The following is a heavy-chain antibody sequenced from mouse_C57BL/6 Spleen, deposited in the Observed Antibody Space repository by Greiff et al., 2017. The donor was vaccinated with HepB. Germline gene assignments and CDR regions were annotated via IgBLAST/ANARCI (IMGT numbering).Heavy chain of an antibody. J-gene: IGHJ3*01. V-gene: IGHV1-15*01. CDR2: IDPETGGT. CDR1: GYTFTDYE. CDR3: TRSEVSLTTVVATPAWFAY. Sequence: VQLQESGAELVRPGASVTLSCKASGYTFTDYEIHWVKQTPVHGLEWIGAIDPETGGTAYNQKFKGKAILTADKSSSTAYMELRSLTSEDSAVYYCTRSEVSLTTVVATPAWFAYWGQGTLVTVSA. D-gene: IGHD1-1*01.